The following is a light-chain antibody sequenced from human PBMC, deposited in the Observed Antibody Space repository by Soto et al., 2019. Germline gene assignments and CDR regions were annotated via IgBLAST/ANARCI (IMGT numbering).Light chain of an antibody. CDR2: NVN. CDR3: SSYTTTNTVV. V-gene: IGLV2-14*03. CDR1: SSDVGGYDY. J-gene: IGLJ2*01. Sequence: QSALTQVASVSGSPGQSITISCTGTSSDVGGYDYVSWYQQHPGKAPKLMIYNVNYRPSGVSHRFSGSKSGNTASLTISGLQAEDEANYYCSSYTTTNTVVFGGGTKLTVL.